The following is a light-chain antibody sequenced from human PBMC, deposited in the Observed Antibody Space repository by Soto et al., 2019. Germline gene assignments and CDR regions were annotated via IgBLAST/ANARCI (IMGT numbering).Light chain of an antibody. Sequence: DIQMTQSPSSLSASVGDRVTITCRASQSISSYLNWYQQKPGKAPKRLIYAASSLQSGVPSRFSGSGSGTEFTLTISSLQPDDFATYYCQQYNSYSPWTFGQGTKVDIK. V-gene: IGKV1-17*01. CDR3: QQYNSYSPWT. CDR2: AAS. J-gene: IGKJ1*01. CDR1: QSISSY.